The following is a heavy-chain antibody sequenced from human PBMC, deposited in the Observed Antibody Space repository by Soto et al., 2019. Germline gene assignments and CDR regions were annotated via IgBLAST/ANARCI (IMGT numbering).Heavy chain of an antibody. Sequence: GGSLRLSCAASGFTFSSYSMNWVRQAPGKGLEWVSYISSSSSTIYYADSVKGRFTISRDNAKNSLYLQMNSLRAEDTAVYYCARDSYLGTNGVCLDEWGQGTLVTVSS. V-gene: IGHV3-48*01. CDR2: ISSSSSTI. D-gene: IGHD2-8*01. CDR1: GFTFSSYS. CDR3: ARDSYLGTNGVCLDE. J-gene: IGHJ4*02.